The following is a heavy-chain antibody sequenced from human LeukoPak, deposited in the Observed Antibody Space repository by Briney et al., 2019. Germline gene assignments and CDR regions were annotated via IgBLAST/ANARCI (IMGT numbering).Heavy chain of an antibody. CDR3: ARAAAGHDAFDI. D-gene: IGHD6-13*01. Sequence: ASVKVSCKASGYTFTSYYMHWVRQAPGQGLEWMGIINPSGGSTSYAQKFQGRVTVTRDTSTSTVYMELSSLRSEDTAVYYCARAAAGHDAFDIWGQGTMVTVSS. CDR2: INPSGGST. J-gene: IGHJ3*02. V-gene: IGHV1-46*01. CDR1: GYTFTSYY.